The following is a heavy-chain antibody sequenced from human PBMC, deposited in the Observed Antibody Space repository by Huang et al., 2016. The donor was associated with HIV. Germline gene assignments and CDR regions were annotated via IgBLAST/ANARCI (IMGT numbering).Heavy chain of an antibody. CDR2: ISGSGDRT. Sequence: EVELLESGGGLVQPGGSLRLSCAASGLTFRAYAMSWVRQAPGKGLEWVSGISGSGDRTHYAGSVKGRFTISRDNSRNTLYLQMNSLTDGDTAVYYCAKVRGDTSGWFIGWGQGTLVTVSS. J-gene: IGHJ4*02. CDR1: GLTFRAYA. CDR3: AKVRGDTSGWFIG. D-gene: IGHD6-19*01. V-gene: IGHV3-23*01.